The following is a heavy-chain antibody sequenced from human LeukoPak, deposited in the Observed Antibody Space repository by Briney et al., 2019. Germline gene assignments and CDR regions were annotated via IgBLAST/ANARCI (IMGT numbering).Heavy chain of an antibody. D-gene: IGHD6-13*01. CDR3: ARDQRSSSWSYNWFDP. Sequence: PSETLSLTCTVSGGSISSYYWSWIRQPPGKGLEWIGYIYYSGSTNYNPSLKSRVTISVDTSKNQFSLKLSSVTAADTAVYYCARDQRSSSWSYNWFDPWGQGTLVTVSS. CDR1: GGSISSYY. V-gene: IGHV4-59*01. CDR2: IYYSGST. J-gene: IGHJ5*02.